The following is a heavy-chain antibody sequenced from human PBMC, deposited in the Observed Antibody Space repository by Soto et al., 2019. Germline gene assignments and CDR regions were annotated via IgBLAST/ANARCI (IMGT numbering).Heavy chain of an antibody. V-gene: IGHV4-31*03. CDR3: ASGAYDYESSGHNAYDY. J-gene: IGHJ4*01. CDR2: IYYGGST. Sequence: SETLSLTRTVSGGSISSGSYYWSWIRQHPGKGLEWIGYIYYGGSTYYNPSLKSRATISGDTSKNQFSLKLSSVTAADTAVYYWASGAYDYESSGHNAYDYWGQGTLVTVSS. D-gene: IGHD3-22*01. CDR1: GGSISSGSYY.